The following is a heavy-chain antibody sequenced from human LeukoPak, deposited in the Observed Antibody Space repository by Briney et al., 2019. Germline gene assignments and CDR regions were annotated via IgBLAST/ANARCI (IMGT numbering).Heavy chain of an antibody. D-gene: IGHD1-26*01. V-gene: IGHV3-21*01. CDR1: GFAFSRYS. CDR2: ISSSSSYI. CDR3: ARDRPPHSGSYHLGAFDI. J-gene: IGHJ3*02. Sequence: GGSLRLSCAAAGFAFSRYSMNWVRQTPGKGLEWVSSISSSSSYIYYADSVKGRFTISRDNAKNSLYLQMNSLRAEDTAVYYCARDRPPHSGSYHLGAFDIWGQGTMVTVSS.